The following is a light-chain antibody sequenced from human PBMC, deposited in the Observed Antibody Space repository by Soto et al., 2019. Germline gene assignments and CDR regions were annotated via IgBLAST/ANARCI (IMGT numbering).Light chain of an antibody. CDR1: QSVDSW. CDR2: KTS. Sequence: DIQMTQSPSTLSASIGDRVTITCRASQSVDSWLAWYPQKPGKAPKLLIYKTSNLDSGVPSRFSGSGSGTEFSLPISSLQPDDFATYYCQQYKSFSLTFAGGTRVEVK. V-gene: IGKV1-5*03. CDR3: QQYKSFSLT. J-gene: IGKJ4*01.